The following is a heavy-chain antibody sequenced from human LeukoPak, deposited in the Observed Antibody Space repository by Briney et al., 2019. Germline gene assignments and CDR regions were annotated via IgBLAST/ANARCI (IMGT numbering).Heavy chain of an antibody. J-gene: IGHJ4*02. CDR2: ISSNGAST. CDR1: GFTFSSYA. V-gene: IGHV3-64*01. CDR3: AREFCSSISCYKALGY. D-gene: IGHD2-2*02. Sequence: PGGSLRLSCAASGFTFSSYAMHWVRQAPGKGLEYVSAISSNGASTYYANSVKGRFTISRDNSKNTLYLQMGSLRAEDMAVYYCAREFCSSISCYKALGYWGPGTLVTVSS.